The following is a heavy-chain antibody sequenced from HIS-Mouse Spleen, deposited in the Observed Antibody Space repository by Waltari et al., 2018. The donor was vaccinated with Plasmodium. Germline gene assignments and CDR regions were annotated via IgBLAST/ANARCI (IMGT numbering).Heavy chain of an antibody. V-gene: IGHV3-7*01. CDR2: IKQDGSEK. CDR1: GFPFSSYW. CDR3: ASSWYWYFDL. D-gene: IGHD6-13*01. J-gene: IGHJ2*01. Sequence: EVQLVESGGGLVQPGGSLRLSCAASGFPFSSYWMGWGRQAPGKGLEWGANIKQDGSEKYYVDSVKGRFTISRDNAKNSLYLQMNSLRAEDTAVYYCASSWYWYFDLWGRGTLVTVSS.